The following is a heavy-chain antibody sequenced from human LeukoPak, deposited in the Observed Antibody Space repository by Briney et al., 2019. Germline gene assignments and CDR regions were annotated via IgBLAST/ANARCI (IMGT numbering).Heavy chain of an antibody. J-gene: IGHJ6*03. CDR3: ARDVGDGYNYYYYYYMDV. V-gene: IGHV1-18*01. D-gene: IGHD5-24*01. CDR2: ISAYNGNT. CDR1: GYTFTSHG. Sequence: ASVKVSCKASGYTFTSHGFSWVRQAPGQGLEWMGWISAYNGNTNYAQKLQGRVTMTTDTSTSTAYMELRSLRSDDTAVYYCARDVGDGYNYYYYYYMDVWGKGTTVTVSS.